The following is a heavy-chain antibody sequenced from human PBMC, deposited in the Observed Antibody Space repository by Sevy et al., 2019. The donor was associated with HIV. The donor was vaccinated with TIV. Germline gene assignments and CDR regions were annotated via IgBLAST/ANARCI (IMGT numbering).Heavy chain of an antibody. CDR3: AKEHLAVASGDFDY. V-gene: IGHV3-30*18. CDR1: GFTFSSYG. Sequence: GGSLRLSCAASGFTFSSYGMHWVRQAPGKGLEWVAVISYDGSNKYYADSVKGRFTISRDNSKNTLYLQMNSLRAEHTAVYYCAKEHLAVASGDFDYWGQGTLVTVSS. CDR2: ISYDGSNK. J-gene: IGHJ4*02. D-gene: IGHD6-19*01.